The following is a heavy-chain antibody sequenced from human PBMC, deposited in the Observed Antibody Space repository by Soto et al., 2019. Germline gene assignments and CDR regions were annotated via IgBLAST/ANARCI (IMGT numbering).Heavy chain of an antibody. CDR3: ARNSLRRDIVLMVHAPTAPFDY. V-gene: IGHV1-69*13. CDR2: IIPIFGTA. Sequence: SVKVSCKASGGTFSSYAISWVRQAPGQGLEWMGGIIPIFGTANYAQKFQGRVTITADESTSTAYMELSSLRSEDTAVYYCARNSLRRDIVLMVHAPTAPFDYWGQGTLVTVSS. D-gene: IGHD2-8*01. J-gene: IGHJ4*02. CDR1: GGTFSSYA.